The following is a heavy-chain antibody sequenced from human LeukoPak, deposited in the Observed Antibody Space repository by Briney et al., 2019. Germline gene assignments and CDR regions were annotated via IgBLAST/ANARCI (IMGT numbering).Heavy chain of an antibody. CDR2: ISPDGETT. CDR3: TRGLPVPSLVRGIIIYGLIDY. J-gene: IGHJ4*02. Sequence: GGSLRLSCEASGFTFSSISMNWVRQAPGKGLEWVSSISPDGETTYHADSVKGRFTTSRDNAKSSLYLQMNSLRAEDTALYYCTRGLPVPSLVRGIIIYGLIDYWGQGTLVTVSS. CDR1: GFTFSSIS. V-gene: IGHV3-21*06. D-gene: IGHD3-10*01.